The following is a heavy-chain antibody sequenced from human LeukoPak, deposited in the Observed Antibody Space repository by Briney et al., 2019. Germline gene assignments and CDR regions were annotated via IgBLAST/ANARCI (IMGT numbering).Heavy chain of an antibody. V-gene: IGHV3-13*01. Sequence: QTGGSLRLSCAASGFTFSSYDIHWVRQATGKGLEWVSGIGTAGEIYYPGSVKGRFTISRENAKNSLYLQMNSLRAGDTAVYYCARATFITIFGVALDYWGQGTLVTVSS. CDR1: GFTFSSYD. J-gene: IGHJ4*02. D-gene: IGHD3-3*01. CDR2: IGTAGEI. CDR3: ARATFITIFGVALDY.